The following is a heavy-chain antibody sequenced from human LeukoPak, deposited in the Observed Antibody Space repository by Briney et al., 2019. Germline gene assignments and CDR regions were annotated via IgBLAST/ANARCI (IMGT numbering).Heavy chain of an antibody. CDR3: ARDFGPNAFDI. CDR2: INHSGST. V-gene: IGHV4-34*01. J-gene: IGHJ3*02. Sequence: PSETLSLTCAVYGGSFSGYYWSWIRQPPGEGLEWIGEINHSGSTNYNPSLKSRVTISVDTSKNRFSLKLSSVTAADTAVYYCARDFGPNAFDIWGQGTVVTVSS. CDR1: GGSFSGYY. D-gene: IGHD3-10*01.